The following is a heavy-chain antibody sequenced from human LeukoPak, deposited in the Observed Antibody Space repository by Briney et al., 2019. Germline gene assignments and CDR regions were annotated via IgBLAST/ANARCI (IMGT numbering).Heavy chain of an antibody. J-gene: IGHJ4*02. Sequence: PGGSLRLSCAASGNYWMHWVRQAPGKGLVWVSHINSDGSWTSYADSVKDRFTISKDNAKNTVYLQMKSLRAEDTAVYYCVSFYETYWGRGTLVTVSS. V-gene: IGHV3-74*01. CDR2: INSDGSWT. CDR3: VSFYETY. CDR1: GNYW. D-gene: IGHD2/OR15-2a*01.